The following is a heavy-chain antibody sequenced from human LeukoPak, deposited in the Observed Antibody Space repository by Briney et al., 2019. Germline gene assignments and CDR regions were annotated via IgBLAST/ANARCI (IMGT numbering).Heavy chain of an antibody. Sequence: GGSLRLSCAASGFTFRNYVIHWVRQAPGKGLEWVSVISGGGDTTYYADSVKGRFTISRDNSNNMLYLQMNSLRADDTAVYYCAKRSAATGAADYWGQGTLVTVSS. J-gene: IGHJ4*02. CDR2: ISGGGDTT. CDR1: GFTFRNYV. D-gene: IGHD1-26*01. V-gene: IGHV3-23*01. CDR3: AKRSAATGAADY.